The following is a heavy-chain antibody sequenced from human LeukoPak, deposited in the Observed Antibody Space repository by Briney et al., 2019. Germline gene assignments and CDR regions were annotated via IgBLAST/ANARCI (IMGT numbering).Heavy chain of an antibody. V-gene: IGHV1-69*05. Sequence: WASVKVSCKASGGTFSSYAISWVRQAPGQGLEWMGGIIPIFGTANYAQKFQGRVTITTDESTSTAYMELSSLRSEDTAVYYCAREGPCGGSCYWFDPWGQGTLVTVSS. CDR1: GGTFSSYA. D-gene: IGHD2-15*01. J-gene: IGHJ5*02. CDR3: AREGPCGGSCYWFDP. CDR2: IIPIFGTA.